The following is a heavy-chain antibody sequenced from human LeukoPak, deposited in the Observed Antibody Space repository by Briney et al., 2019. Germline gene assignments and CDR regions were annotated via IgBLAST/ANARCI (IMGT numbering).Heavy chain of an antibody. V-gene: IGHV3-21*01. Sequence: GGSLRLSCAASVFTFSSYSMNWVRQAPGKGLEWVSSISSSSSYIYYADPAKGRFTISRDNAKTSLYLQMNSLRAEDTAVYYCARDKGRWLQLEPIDYWGQGTLVTVSS. CDR1: VFTFSSYS. CDR3: ARDKGRWLQLEPIDY. CDR2: ISSSSSYI. J-gene: IGHJ4*02. D-gene: IGHD5-24*01.